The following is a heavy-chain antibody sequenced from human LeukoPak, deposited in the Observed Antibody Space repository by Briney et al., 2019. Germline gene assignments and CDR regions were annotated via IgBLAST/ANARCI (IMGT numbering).Heavy chain of an antibody. CDR3: ARATVAAAAPGGY. CDR1: GGSISSSNW. J-gene: IGHJ4*02. Sequence: SETLSLTCAVSGGSISSSNWWSWVRQPPGKGLEWIGEIYHSGSTNYNPSLKSRVTISVDKSKNQFSLKLSSVTAADTAVYYCARATVAAAAPGGYWGQGTLVTVSS. D-gene: IGHD6-13*01. CDR2: IYHSGST. V-gene: IGHV4-4*02.